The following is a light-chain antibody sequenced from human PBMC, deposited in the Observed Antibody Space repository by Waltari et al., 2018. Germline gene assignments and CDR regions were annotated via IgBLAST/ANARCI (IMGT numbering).Light chain of an antibody. CDR1: QVISDS. CDR3: QQYDITPWT. V-gene: IGKV1-NL1*01. CDR2: VTS. Sequence: DIQMTQSPSSLSTSVGHRVPITCRARQVISDSLAWYQQKPGKAPKLLLYVTSRLESGVPSRFSGSGSGTNYTLTISSLQTEDFATYYCQQYDITPWTFGQGTKVEIK. J-gene: IGKJ1*01.